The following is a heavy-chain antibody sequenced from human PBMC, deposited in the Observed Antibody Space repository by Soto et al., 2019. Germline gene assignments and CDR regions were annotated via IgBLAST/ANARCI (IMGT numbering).Heavy chain of an antibody. CDR1: GFTFSTYA. V-gene: IGHV3-23*01. Sequence: EVQLLESGGGLVQPGGSLRLSCAASGFTFSTYAMSWVHQAPGKGLDWISAIINTGVRTYYADSVKGRFTISRDNSKNTVYLQMNSLRAEDTAVYYCVKEHGDSFSDYWGQGTLVTVSS. J-gene: IGHJ4*02. CDR3: VKEHGDSFSDY. D-gene: IGHD2-21*01. CDR2: IINTGVRT.